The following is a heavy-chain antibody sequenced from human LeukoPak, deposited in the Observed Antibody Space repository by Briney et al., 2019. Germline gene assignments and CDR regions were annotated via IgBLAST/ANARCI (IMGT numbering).Heavy chain of an antibody. CDR1: GGSFSGFY. V-gene: IGHV4-34*12. Sequence: SETLSLTCAVYGGSFSGFYCTWIRQPPGKGLEWIGEILQGGSTAYTPSLKSRVTISVDTSKNQGSLKLTSVTAADTAVYYCTKGAAGPRLQDWGQGTLVTVSS. CDR3: TKGAAGPRLQD. J-gene: IGHJ1*01. CDR2: ILQGGST. D-gene: IGHD6-6*01.